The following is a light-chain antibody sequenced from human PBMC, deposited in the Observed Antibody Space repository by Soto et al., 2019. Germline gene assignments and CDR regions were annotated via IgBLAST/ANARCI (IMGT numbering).Light chain of an antibody. CDR3: HHYGSSPRT. Sequence: EIVLTQSPGTLSLSPGERAILSCRASQSVTSSYLAWYQQKHGQAPRLLIYGASTRATGIPDRFSGSGSGTDFILTISRLEPEDFAVYYCHHYGSSPRTFGQGTKVEIK. V-gene: IGKV3-20*01. J-gene: IGKJ1*01. CDR1: QSVTSSY. CDR2: GAS.